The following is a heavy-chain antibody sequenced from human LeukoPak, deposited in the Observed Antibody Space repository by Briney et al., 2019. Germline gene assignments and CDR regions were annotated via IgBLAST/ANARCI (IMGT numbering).Heavy chain of an antibody. J-gene: IGHJ3*02. D-gene: IGHD1-26*01. CDR3: ERDLPIVGVTTLFGFDI. Sequence: PGGSLRLSCAASGFTFSSYSMNWVRQAPGKGLEWVSPISSISSYIYYADSVKGRFTISTDNTKNSLYMQINSLTTKETAMYYCERDLPIVGVTTLFGFDIWGQGKMVTVSS. CDR1: GFTFSSYS. CDR2: ISSISSYI. V-gene: IGHV3-21*01.